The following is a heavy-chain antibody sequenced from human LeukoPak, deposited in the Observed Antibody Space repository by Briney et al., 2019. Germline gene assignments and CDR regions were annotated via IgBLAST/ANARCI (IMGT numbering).Heavy chain of an antibody. CDR3: AKAMRPTVSYFDY. D-gene: IGHD4-17*01. V-gene: IGHV3-23*01. CDR2: ITGNGDS. Sequence: GGSLRLSCAASGFTYSSYTVSWVRQAPGKGLGWVSTITGNGDSYYTDSVKGRFTISRDNSKNTLYLQMNSLRAEDTAVYYCAKAMRPTVSYFDYWGQGTLVTVSS. CDR1: GFTYSSYT. J-gene: IGHJ4*02.